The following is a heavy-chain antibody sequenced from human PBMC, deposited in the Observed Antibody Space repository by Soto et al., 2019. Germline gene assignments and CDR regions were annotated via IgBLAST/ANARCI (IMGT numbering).Heavy chain of an antibody. CDR2: IFYSGSS. V-gene: IGHV4-39*01. CDR1: GRSISSSSYY. Sequence: SETLSLTCTVSGRSISSSSYYWGWIRQPPGQGLEWLGSIFYSGSSYYNPSLKSRVTISVDTSKNQFSLKLTSVTAADTAVFYCASRRAGSVPRRGYLDNWVQGTRVTVP. J-gene: IGHJ4*02. D-gene: IGHD2-2*01. CDR3: ASRRAGSVPRRGYLDN.